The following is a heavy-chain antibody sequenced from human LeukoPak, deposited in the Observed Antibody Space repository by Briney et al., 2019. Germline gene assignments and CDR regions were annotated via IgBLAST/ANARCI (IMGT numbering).Heavy chain of an antibody. J-gene: IGHJ3*02. Sequence: SGGSLRLSCAASGFSFSSYSMNWVRQAPGKGLEWVSSTNSRGSGEYYADSVKGRCTISRDNANNSLYLQMNSLRAEDTAVYYCAKDGYCSAGSCFSANDAFDIWGQGTMVTVSS. V-gene: IGHV3-21*01. CDR3: AKDGYCSAGSCFSANDAFDI. D-gene: IGHD2-15*01. CDR1: GFSFSSYS. CDR2: TNSRGSGE.